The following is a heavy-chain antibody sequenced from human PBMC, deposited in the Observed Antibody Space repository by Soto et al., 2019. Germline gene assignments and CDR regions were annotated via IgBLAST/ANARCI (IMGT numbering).Heavy chain of an antibody. CDR3: ARGGSYGSFDY. D-gene: IGHD5-18*01. Sequence: PGGSLRLSCAASGFTFSSYWLSWVRQAPGKGLEWVANIKQDGSEQYNVESVEGRFSISRDNAKNSLYLQMNSLRAEDTAVYYCARGGSYGSFDYWGQGILVTVSS. CDR1: GFTFSSYW. V-gene: IGHV3-7*03. J-gene: IGHJ4*02. CDR2: IKQDGSEQ.